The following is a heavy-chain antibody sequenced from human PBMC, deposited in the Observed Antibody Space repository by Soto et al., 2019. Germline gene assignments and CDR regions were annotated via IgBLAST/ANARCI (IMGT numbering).Heavy chain of an antibody. V-gene: IGHV3-23*01. J-gene: IGHJ6*02. Sequence: GGSLRLSCAASGFIFSSYAMNWVRQAPGKGLEWVSSISGSGGSTYYADSVKGRFTISGDNSKNTLHLQMNSLRAEDTAVYYCAKGSVSVPRPVRMDVWGQGTTVTVSS. CDR1: GFIFSSYA. CDR3: AKGSVSVPRPVRMDV. D-gene: IGHD1-26*01. CDR2: ISGSGGST.